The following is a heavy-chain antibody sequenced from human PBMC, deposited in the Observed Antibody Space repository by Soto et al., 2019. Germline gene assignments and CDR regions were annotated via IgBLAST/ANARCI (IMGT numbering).Heavy chain of an antibody. Sequence: QVQLVQSGAELKKPGASVNVSCKAPGYTFTTYGISWVRQAPGQGLEWMGWINAYNGDTRFAHKFHGRVTLTTDASRSTVYMEMKSLRSDDTAVYYCGRDLLAWGQGTMVTVSS. CDR2: INAYNGDT. CDR1: GYTFTTYG. J-gene: IGHJ3*01. V-gene: IGHV1-18*04. CDR3: GRDLLA.